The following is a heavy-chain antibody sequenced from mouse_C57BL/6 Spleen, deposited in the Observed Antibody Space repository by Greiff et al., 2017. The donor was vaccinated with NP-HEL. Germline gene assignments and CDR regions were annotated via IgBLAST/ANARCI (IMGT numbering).Heavy chain of an antibody. CDR2: INYDGSST. V-gene: IGHV5-16*01. D-gene: IGHD3-2*02. CDR3: ARDTSSGYVGYFDY. Sequence: EVKLVESEGGLVQPGSSMKLSCTASGFTFSDYYMAWVRQVPEKGLEWVANINYDGSSTYYLDSLKSRFIISRDNAKNILYLQMSSLKSEDTATYYCARDTSSGYVGYFDYWGQGTTLTVSS. CDR1: GFTFSDYY. J-gene: IGHJ2*01.